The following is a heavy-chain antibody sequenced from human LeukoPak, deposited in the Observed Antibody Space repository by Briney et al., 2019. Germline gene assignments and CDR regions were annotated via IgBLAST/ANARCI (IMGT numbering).Heavy chain of an antibody. CDR3: AKDRRAGRYDY. CDR2: ISGSGGST. Sequence: GGSLRLSCAASGLTFSRNGMTWVRQAPGKGLEWGSAISGSGGSTYYADSVKGRFTISRDNSKNTLYLQMNSLRAEDTAVYYCAKDRRAGRYDYWGQGTLVTVSS. J-gene: IGHJ4*02. V-gene: IGHV3-23*01. CDR1: GLTFSRNG. D-gene: IGHD3-10*01.